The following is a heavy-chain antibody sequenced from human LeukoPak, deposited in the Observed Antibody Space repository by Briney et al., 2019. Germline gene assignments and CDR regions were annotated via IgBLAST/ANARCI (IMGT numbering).Heavy chain of an antibody. D-gene: IGHD2-2*01. V-gene: IGHV4-59*08. CDR2: IYYTGST. Sequence: PSETLSLTCTVSGGYISTDYWNWIRQPPGKGLEWIGYIYYTGSTNYNPSLKSRVTISVDTSKNQFSLKLSSVTAADTAVYYCARQGLGYCSSTSCYGGDYWGQGTLVTVSS. J-gene: IGHJ4*02. CDR1: GGYISTDY. CDR3: ARQGLGYCSSTSCYGGDY.